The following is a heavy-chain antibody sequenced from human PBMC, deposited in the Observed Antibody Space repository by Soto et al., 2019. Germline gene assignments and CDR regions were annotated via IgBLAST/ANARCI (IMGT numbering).Heavy chain of an antibody. Sequence: EVQLLESGGGLVQPGGSLRLSCAASGFTFSSYAMSWVRQAPGKGLEWVSAISGSGGSTYYADSVKGRFTISRDNSKNTLYVQMNSLRAGDTAVYYCAKDHSSSWGYYFDYWGQGTLVTVSS. CDR1: GFTFSSYA. V-gene: IGHV3-23*01. D-gene: IGHD6-13*01. J-gene: IGHJ4*02. CDR3: AKDHSSSWGYYFDY. CDR2: ISGSGGST.